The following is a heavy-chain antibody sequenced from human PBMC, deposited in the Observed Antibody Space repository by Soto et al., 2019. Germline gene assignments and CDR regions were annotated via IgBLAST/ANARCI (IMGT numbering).Heavy chain of an antibody. CDR3: ARHDAHYYDSSGPLDY. J-gene: IGHJ4*02. Sequence: GESLKISCKGSGYSFTSYWIGWVRQMPGKGLEWMGIIYPGDSDTRYSPSFQGQVTISADKSISTAYLQWSSLKASDTAMYYCARHDAHYYDSSGPLDYWGQGTLVTVSS. D-gene: IGHD3-22*01. V-gene: IGHV5-51*01. CDR2: IYPGDSDT. CDR1: GYSFTSYW.